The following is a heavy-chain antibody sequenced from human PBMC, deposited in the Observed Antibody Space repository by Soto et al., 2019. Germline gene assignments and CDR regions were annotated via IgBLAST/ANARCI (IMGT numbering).Heavy chain of an antibody. D-gene: IGHD2-2*01. Sequence: GGSLRLSCAASGFIFTNYNMNWVRQAPGKGLEWVSSISSSSDSIYYADSVKGRFTISRDNGKNSIDLQMNSLRGEDTAVYYCAGYCTSPTCYGEDYWGQGILVTVSS. CDR2: ISSSSDSI. J-gene: IGHJ4*02. CDR1: GFIFTNYN. V-gene: IGHV3-21*01. CDR3: AGYCTSPTCYGEDY.